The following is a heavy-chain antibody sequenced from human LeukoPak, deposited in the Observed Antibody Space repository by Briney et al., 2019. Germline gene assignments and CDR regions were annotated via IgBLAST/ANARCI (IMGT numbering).Heavy chain of an antibody. CDR1: GFTFSSYS. D-gene: IGHD5-24*01. J-gene: IGHJ4*02. Sequence: PGGSLRLSCAASGFTFSSYSMLWVRQAPGKGLEWVSYISSSSSTTYYADSVKGRFTISRDNAKNSLYLQMNTLRAEDTAVYYCARDFWAKGGYNYFYFDYWGQGTLVTVSS. V-gene: IGHV3-48*01. CDR2: ISSSSSTT. CDR3: ARDFWAKGGYNYFYFDY.